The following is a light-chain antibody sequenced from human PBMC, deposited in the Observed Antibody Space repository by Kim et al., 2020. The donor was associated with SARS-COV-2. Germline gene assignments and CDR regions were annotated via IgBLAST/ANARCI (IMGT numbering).Light chain of an antibody. J-gene: IGLJ2*01. CDR1: SSNIGNNY. CDR3: GTWDSSLSAVV. CDR2: DNN. V-gene: IGLV1-51*01. Sequence: QSVLTQLPSVSAAPGQKVTISCSGSSSNIGNNYVSWYQQLPGTAHKLLIYDNNKRPSGIPDRFSGSKSGTSATLGITGLQTGDEADYYCGTWDSSLSAVVFGGGTQLTV.